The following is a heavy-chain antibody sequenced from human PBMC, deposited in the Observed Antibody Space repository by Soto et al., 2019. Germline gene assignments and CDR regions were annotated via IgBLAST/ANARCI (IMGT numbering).Heavy chain of an antibody. CDR1: GFTFSSYW. CDR3: VRTSLVVAAATREDY. J-gene: IGHJ4*02. V-gene: IGHV3-74*01. CDR2: INSDGSST. D-gene: IGHD2-15*01. Sequence: EVQLVESGGGLVQPGASLRLSCAASGFTFSSYWMHWVRQAPGKELVWVSRINSDGSSTSYAGSVKGRFTISRDNAKNTLYLQMNSLRAEDTAVYYCVRTSLVVAAATREDYWGQGTLVTVSS.